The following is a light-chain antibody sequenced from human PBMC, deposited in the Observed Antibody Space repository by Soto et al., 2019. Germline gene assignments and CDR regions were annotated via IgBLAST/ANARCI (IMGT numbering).Light chain of an antibody. CDR1: RSVGSY. CDR3: HQYGSSPQT. CDR2: GTS. J-gene: IGKJ1*01. V-gene: IGKV3-20*01. Sequence: EIVLTQSPATLSLSPGAGAALSCRASRSVGSYLALYQQKPGQSRRLLIDGTSNRATGIPDRFAGSGSGTDFTLTISRLEPEDFAVFYCHQYGSSPQTFGQGTKVDI.